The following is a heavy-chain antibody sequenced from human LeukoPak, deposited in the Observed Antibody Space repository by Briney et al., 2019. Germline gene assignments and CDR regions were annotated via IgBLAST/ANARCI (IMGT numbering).Heavy chain of an antibody. D-gene: IGHD5-12*01. Sequence: GGSLRLSCAASGFTFSSYAMSWVRQAPGKGLEWVSAISGSGGSTYYADSVKGRFTISRDNSKNTLYLQMNSLRAKDTAVYYCAKGLMWIKIYFEYWGQGTLVTVSS. CDR3: AKGLMWIKIYFEY. V-gene: IGHV3-23*01. CDR1: GFTFSSYA. CDR2: ISGSGGST. J-gene: IGHJ4*02.